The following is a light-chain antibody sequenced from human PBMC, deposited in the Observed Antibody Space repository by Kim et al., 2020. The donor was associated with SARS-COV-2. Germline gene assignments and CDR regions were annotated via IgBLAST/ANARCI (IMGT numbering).Light chain of an antibody. CDR1: TGAVTSGDY. CDR3: LLYNGGAQWV. Sequence: QAVVTQEPSLTVSPGGTVTLTCASSTGAVTSGDYPNWFQQKPGQAPRALIYGTSNKHSWTPARFSGSLLGGKAALTLSGVQPEDEAEYYCLLYNGGAQWVFGGGTKVTVL. J-gene: IGLJ3*02. CDR2: GTS. V-gene: IGLV7-43*01.